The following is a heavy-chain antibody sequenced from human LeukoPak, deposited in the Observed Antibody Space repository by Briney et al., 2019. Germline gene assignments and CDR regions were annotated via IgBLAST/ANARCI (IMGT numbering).Heavy chain of an antibody. V-gene: IGHV1-2*02. J-gene: IGHJ4*02. CDR2: INPNSGGT. CDR1: GYTFTSYG. D-gene: IGHD3-22*01. CDR3: ARDGPTDSGGYYYVLDY. Sequence: ASVKVSCKASGYTFTSYGISWVRQAPGQGLEWMGWINPNSGGTNYAQNFQGRVTMTRDTSISTAYMELSRLRSDDTAVYYCARDGPTDSGGYYYVLDYWGQGTLVTVSS.